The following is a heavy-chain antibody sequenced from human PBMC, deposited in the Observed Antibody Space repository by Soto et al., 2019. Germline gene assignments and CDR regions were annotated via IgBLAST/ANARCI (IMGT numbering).Heavy chain of an antibody. J-gene: IGHJ6*01. CDR3: AKKVYSSGWYDYHYGMDV. V-gene: IGHV3-23*01. Sequence: GGSLRLSCAAPGFTFSSYAMSWVRQAPGKGLEWVSAISGSGGSTYYADSVKGRFTISRDNSKNTLYLQMNSLRAEETAVYYCAKKVYSSGWYDYHYGMDVLGQGNTVTVSS. CDR2: ISGSGGST. D-gene: IGHD6-19*01. CDR1: GFTFSSYA.